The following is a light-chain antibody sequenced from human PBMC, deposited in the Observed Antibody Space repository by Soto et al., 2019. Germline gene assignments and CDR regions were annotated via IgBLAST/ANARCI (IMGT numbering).Light chain of an antibody. CDR2: GNT. Sequence: QSVLTQPPSGSGAPGQRVTISCTGSSSNIGSTYDVQWYQQLPGTAPKLLIHGNTNRPSGVPDRFSGSKSGTSASLAITGLQADDEADYYCQSYDDSLSVHYVFGTGTKATVL. CDR1: SSNIGSTYD. J-gene: IGLJ1*01. V-gene: IGLV1-40*01. CDR3: QSYDDSLSVHYV.